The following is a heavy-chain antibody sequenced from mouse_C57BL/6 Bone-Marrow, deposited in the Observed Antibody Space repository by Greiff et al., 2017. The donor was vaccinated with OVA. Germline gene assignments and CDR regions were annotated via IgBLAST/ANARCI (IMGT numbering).Heavy chain of an antibody. CDR3: ARRGWLLPYYFDY. CDR1: GYTFTSYG. CDR2: IYPRSGNT. J-gene: IGHJ2*01. V-gene: IGHV1-81*01. Sequence: VQLVESGAELARPGASVKLSCKASGYTFTSYGISWVKQRTGQGLEWIGEIYPRSGNTYYNEKFKGKATLTADKSSSTAYMELRSLTSEDSAVYFCARRGWLLPYYFDYWGQGTTLTVSS. D-gene: IGHD2-3*01.